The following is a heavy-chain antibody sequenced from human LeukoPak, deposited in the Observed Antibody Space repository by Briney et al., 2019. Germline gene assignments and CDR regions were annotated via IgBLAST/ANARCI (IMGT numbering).Heavy chain of an antibody. Sequence: GGSLRLSCAASGFTFSSYAMSWVRQAPGKGLEWVSVISGGGGSTYHADSVKGRFTISRDNSKNTLYLQINSPRVEDTAVYYCAKPGPLWQYYFDYWGQGTLVTVSS. V-gene: IGHV3-23*01. D-gene: IGHD2-21*01. CDR1: GFTFSSYA. CDR3: AKPGPLWQYYFDY. J-gene: IGHJ4*02. CDR2: ISGGGGST.